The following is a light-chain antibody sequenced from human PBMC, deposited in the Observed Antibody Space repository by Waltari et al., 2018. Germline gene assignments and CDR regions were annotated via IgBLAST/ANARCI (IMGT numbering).Light chain of an antibody. J-gene: IGKJ1*01. CDR2: FAS. CDR1: PSISFY. CDR3: QHSYNSPPWT. Sequence: DIQLTQSPSSMSASVGDRVTITCRASPSISFYLNWYQQKSGKAPKLLIPFASTLQSGVPSRFNGSGSGADYSLTISTLQPEDFATYYCQHSYNSPPWTFGQGTRLEPK. V-gene: IGKV1-39*01.